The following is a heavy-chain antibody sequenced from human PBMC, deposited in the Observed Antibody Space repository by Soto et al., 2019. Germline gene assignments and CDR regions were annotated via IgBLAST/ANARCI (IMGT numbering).Heavy chain of an antibody. V-gene: IGHV3-23*01. J-gene: IGHJ4*02. CDR3: AIVTTALDY. CDR2: ISGSDGGT. CDR1: GFTFSSYG. D-gene: IGHD4-4*01. Sequence: EVQLLESGGGLVQPGGSLRLSCAASGFTFSSYGMTWVRQAPGKGLEWVSTISGSDGGTYFADSVKGRFTISRDNSRNTLYLQMNSLGAEDTAVYYCAIVTTALDYWGQGTLVTVSS.